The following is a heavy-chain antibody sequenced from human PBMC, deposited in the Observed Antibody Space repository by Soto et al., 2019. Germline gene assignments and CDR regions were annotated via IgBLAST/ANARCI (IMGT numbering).Heavy chain of an antibody. V-gene: IGHV3-21*01. CDR3: AREDIVPMVYATRNQYSYYCMDV. D-gene: IGHD2-8*01. J-gene: IGHJ6*02. CDR1: GFTFSSYS. Sequence: GGSLRLSCAASGFTFSSYSMNWVRQAPGKGLEWVSSISSSSSYIYYADSVKGRFTIPRDNAKNSLYLQMNSLRAEDTAVYYSAREDIVPMVYATRNQYSYYCMDVRD. CDR2: ISSSSSYI.